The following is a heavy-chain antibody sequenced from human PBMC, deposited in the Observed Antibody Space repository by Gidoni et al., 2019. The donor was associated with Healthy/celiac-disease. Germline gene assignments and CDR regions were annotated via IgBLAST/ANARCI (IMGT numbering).Heavy chain of an antibody. CDR2: INHSGST. CDR3: ARRRARYCSSTSCYITNSQSYYFDY. D-gene: IGHD2-2*02. V-gene: IGHV4-34*01. Sequence: QVQLQQWGAGLLKPSETLSLTCAVYGGSFSGYYWSWIRQPPGKGLEWIGEINHSGSTNYNPSLKSRVTISVDTSKNQFSLKLSSVTAADTAVYYCARRRARYCSSTSCYITNSQSYYFDYWGQGTLVTVSS. CDR1: GGSFSGYY. J-gene: IGHJ4*02.